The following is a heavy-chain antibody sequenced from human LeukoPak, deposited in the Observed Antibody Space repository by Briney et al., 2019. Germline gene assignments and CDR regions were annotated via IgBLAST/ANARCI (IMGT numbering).Heavy chain of an antibody. J-gene: IGHJ5*02. CDR1: GGSISGAY. V-gene: IGHV4-59*01. D-gene: IGHD1-26*01. CDR3: ARDRTIVGARWFDP. CDR2: IYYSGST. Sequence: SETLSLTCSVSGGSISGAYWSWIRQAPGKGLEWIGYIYYSGSTNYNPSLKSRVTISVDTSKNQFSLKLSSVTAADTAVYYCARDRTIVGARWFDPWGQGTLVTVSS.